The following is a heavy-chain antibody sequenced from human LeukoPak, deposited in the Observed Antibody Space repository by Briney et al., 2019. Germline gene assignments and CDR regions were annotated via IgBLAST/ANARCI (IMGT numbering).Heavy chain of an antibody. Sequence: PSETLSLTCAVSGVSISSGGYSWGWIRQPPGKGLEWIGYIYHSGSTYYNPSLKSRVTISVDRSKNQFSLKLSSVTAADTAVYYCARGARDGYNPFDYWGQGTLVTVSS. CDR2: IYHSGST. CDR3: ARGARDGYNPFDY. J-gene: IGHJ4*02. V-gene: IGHV4-30-2*01. CDR1: GVSISSGGYS. D-gene: IGHD5-24*01.